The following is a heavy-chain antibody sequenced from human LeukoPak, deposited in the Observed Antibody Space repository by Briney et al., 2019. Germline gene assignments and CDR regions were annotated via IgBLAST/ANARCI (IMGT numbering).Heavy chain of an antibody. CDR3: ARTYYYASGSYWP. Sequence: GGSLRLSCAASGFTFSSYWMSWVRQAPGKGLEWVANIKQDGSEKCYVDSVKGRFTISRDNAKNSLYLQMSSLRAEDTAVYYCARTYYYASGSYWPWGQGTLVTVSS. D-gene: IGHD3-10*01. J-gene: IGHJ4*02. CDR2: IKQDGSEK. CDR1: GFTFSSYW. V-gene: IGHV3-7*03.